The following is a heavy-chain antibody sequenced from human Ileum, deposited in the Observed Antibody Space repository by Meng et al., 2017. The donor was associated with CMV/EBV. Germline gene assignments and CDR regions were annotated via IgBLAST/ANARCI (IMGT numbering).Heavy chain of an antibody. J-gene: IGHJ5*02. V-gene: IGHV4-39*07. CDR2: IPYSGST. CDR1: AGFTGSSNYY. D-gene: IGHD3-16*01. CDR3: ARDQLGGTGFFDP. Sequence: QQQQQVTAAGVVKTSGTPSHTCSVAAGFTGSSNYYCCWSRQPPGEVQQWIWSIPYSGSTYYAPYLKSRVTISGDTSKSQFSLDLSTVTSEDTATYYCARDQLGGTGFFDPWGQGTLVTVSS.